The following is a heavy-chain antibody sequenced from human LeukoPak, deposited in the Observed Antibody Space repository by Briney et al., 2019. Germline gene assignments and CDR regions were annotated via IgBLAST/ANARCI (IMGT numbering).Heavy chain of an antibody. CDR2: IYPGESDT. V-gene: IGHV5-51*06. CDR3: ARAAPVGYPSGAFDI. CDR1: GYSFTSYW. J-gene: IGHJ3*02. Sequence: GESLKISCKGSGYSFTSYWIGWVRQMPGKGLEWMGIIYPGESDTRYSPSFQGQVTISADKSISTAYLQWSSLKASDTAMYYCARAAPVGYPSGAFDIWGQGTMVTVSS. D-gene: IGHD2-15*01.